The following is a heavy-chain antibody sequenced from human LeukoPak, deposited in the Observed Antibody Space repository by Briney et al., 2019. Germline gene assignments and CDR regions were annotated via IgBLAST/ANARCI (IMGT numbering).Heavy chain of an antibody. CDR2: IRSKANSYAT. J-gene: IGHJ4*02. V-gene: IGHV3-73*01. CDR3: TSPMWSSSSGARGY. D-gene: IGHD6-6*01. Sequence: GGSLRLSCAASGFTFSGSAMHWVRQASGKGLEWVGRIRSKANSYATAYAASVKGRFTISRDDSKNTAYLQMNSLKTEDTAVYYCTSPMWSSSSGARGYWGQGTLVTVSS. CDR1: GFTFSGSA.